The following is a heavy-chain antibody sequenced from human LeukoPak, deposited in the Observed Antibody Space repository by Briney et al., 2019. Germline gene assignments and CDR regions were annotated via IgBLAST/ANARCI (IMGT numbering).Heavy chain of an antibody. D-gene: IGHD3-22*01. V-gene: IGHV3-48*03. J-gene: IGHJ4*02. CDR3: ARKDFSSGSFSY. Sequence: GGSLRLSCAASGFTFSSYEMNWVRQAPGKGLEWVSYISSSGSTIYYADSVSGRFTISRDNAKNSLYLEMNSLRSEDTAVYYCARKDFSSGSFSYWGQGTLVTVSS. CDR1: GFTFSSYE. CDR2: ISSSGSTI.